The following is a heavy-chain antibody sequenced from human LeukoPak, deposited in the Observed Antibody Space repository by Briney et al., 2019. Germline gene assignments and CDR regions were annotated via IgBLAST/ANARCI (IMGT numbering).Heavy chain of an antibody. CDR1: GYTFTGYY. D-gene: IGHD3-3*01. J-gene: IGHJ3*02. Sequence: ASVKLSCKASGYTFTGYYMHWVRQSPGQGLEWMGWINPNSGGTNYAQKFQGRVPVTRDTSISTAYMEPSRLTSDATAVYYCAREVAWRGAFDMWGQGTMVTVSS. V-gene: IGHV1-2*02. CDR3: AREVAWRGAFDM. CDR2: INPNSGGT.